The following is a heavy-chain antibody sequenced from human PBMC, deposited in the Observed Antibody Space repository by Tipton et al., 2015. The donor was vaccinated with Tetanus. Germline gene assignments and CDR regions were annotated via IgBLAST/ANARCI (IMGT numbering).Heavy chain of an antibody. Sequence: QLVQSGAEVKMPGDSVMVSCKASFGSTFNSFIITWVRQAPGQGLEWMGWIRAHNGDTKYAQKFQGRVTLTTDTSTMTAYMEVRSLRSDDTAVYYCARDYDGSEPYDYWGQGTLVTVSS. J-gene: IGHJ4*01. CDR2: IRAHNGDT. CDR1: FGSTFNSFI. D-gene: IGHD3-10*01. CDR3: ARDYDGSEPYDY. V-gene: IGHV1-18*01.